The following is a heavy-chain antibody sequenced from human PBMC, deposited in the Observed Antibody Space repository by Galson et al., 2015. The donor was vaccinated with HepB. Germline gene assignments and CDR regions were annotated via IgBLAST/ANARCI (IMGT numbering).Heavy chain of an antibody. Sequence: SLRLSCAASGFTFSSYGMHWVRQAPGKGLEWVAVISYDGSNKYYADSVKGRFTISRDNSKNTLYLQMNSLRAEDTAVYYCAKDGAGTYYDSSGYPYYFDYWGQGTLVTVSS. J-gene: IGHJ4*02. CDR2: ISYDGSNK. V-gene: IGHV3-30*18. CDR3: AKDGAGTYYDSSGYPYYFDY. D-gene: IGHD3-22*01. CDR1: GFTFSSYG.